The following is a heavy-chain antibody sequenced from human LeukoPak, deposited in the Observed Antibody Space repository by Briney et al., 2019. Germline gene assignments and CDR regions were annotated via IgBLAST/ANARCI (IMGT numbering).Heavy chain of an antibody. CDR3: ARGRSFEYGGSGFDP. J-gene: IGHJ5*02. CDR1: GFTFSTYA. D-gene: IGHD2-2*01. V-gene: IGHV3-23*01. Sequence: GGSLRLSCAASGFTFSTYAVNWVRQAPGKGLEWVSTISGSGDSTYYADSVKGRFTISRDNSKDTLYLQMSSVRVDDTAVYYCARGRSFEYGGSGFDPWGQGTLVTVSS. CDR2: ISGSGDST.